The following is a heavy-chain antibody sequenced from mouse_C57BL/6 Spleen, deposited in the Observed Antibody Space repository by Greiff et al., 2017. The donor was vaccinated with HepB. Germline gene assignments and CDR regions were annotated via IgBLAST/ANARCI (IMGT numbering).Heavy chain of an antibody. D-gene: IGHD1-1*01. Sequence: VQLQQSGAELVKPGASVKMSCKASGYTFTSYWITWVKQRPGQGLEWIGDIYPGSGSTNYNEKFKSKATLTVDTSSSTAYMQLSSLTSEDSAVYYCARPDYYGSSYGYAMDYWGQGTSVTVSS. CDR1: GYTFTSYW. V-gene: IGHV1-55*01. CDR3: ARPDYYGSSYGYAMDY. J-gene: IGHJ4*01. CDR2: IYPGSGST.